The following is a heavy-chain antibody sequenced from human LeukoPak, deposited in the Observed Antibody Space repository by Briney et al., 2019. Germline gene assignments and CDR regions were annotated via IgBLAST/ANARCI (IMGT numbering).Heavy chain of an antibody. J-gene: IGHJ3*02. V-gene: IGHV4-39*01. CDR1: GGSISSSSYY. Sequence: KPSETLSLTCTVSGGSISSSSYYRGWIRQPPGKGLEWIGSIYYSGSTYYNPSLKSRVTISVDTSKNQFSLKPSSVTAADTAVYYCARPSTDYVWGSYRTGAFDIWGQGTMVTVSS. CDR3: ARPSTDYVWGSYRTGAFDI. CDR2: IYYSGST. D-gene: IGHD3-16*02.